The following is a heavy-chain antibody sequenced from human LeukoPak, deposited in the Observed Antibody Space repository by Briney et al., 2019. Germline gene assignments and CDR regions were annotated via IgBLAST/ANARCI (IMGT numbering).Heavy chain of an antibody. J-gene: IGHJ4*02. CDR2: INPNSGGT. D-gene: IGHD6-13*01. CDR1: GYTFTGYY. Sequence: ASVKVSCKASGYTFTGYYMHWVRQAPGQGLEWMGRINPNSGGTNYAQKFQGRVTMTRDTSISTAYMELSRLRSDDTAVYYCARDRGGSSWYGGLDYCGQGTLVTVSS. V-gene: IGHV1-2*06. CDR3: ARDRGGSSWYGGLDY.